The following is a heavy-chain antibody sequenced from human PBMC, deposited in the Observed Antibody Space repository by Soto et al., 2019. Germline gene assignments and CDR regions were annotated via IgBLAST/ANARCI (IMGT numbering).Heavy chain of an antibody. CDR2: ISSSGATT. V-gene: IGHV3-23*01. Sequence: EVQLLGSGGGLVQPGGSLRLSCAASGFTFSSFAMSWVRQAPGKGLEWVSRISSSGATTHYADSVKGRFTISRDNSKNTLYLQLNSLRAEDTAVYVCAKEAWFGDPLPFDYWGQGTLVSVSS. CDR1: GFTFSSFA. CDR3: AKEAWFGDPLPFDY. D-gene: IGHD3-10*01. J-gene: IGHJ4*02.